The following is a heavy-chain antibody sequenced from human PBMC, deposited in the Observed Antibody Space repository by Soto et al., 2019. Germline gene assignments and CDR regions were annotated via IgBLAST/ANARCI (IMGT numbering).Heavy chain of an antibody. J-gene: IGHJ4*02. CDR2: INAANGDT. CDR1: GYSFTSYG. CDR3: ASKAYYDFWSGYFN. Sequence: WASVEVSCKASGYSFTSYGIHWVRQAPGQRLEWMGWINAANGDTIYSPTFQGRVTITADKSTSTAYMELSSLRSEDTAVYYCASKAYYDFWSGYFNWGQGTLVTVSS. D-gene: IGHD3-3*01. V-gene: IGHV1-3*01.